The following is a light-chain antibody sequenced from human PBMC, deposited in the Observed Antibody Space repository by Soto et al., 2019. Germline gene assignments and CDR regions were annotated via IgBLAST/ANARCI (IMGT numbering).Light chain of an antibody. J-gene: IGLJ3*02. CDR2: EVS. Sequence: QSALTQPASVSGSPGQSITISCTGTSSDVGGYIYVSWYQQYPGKAPKLMIYEVSNRPSGVSHRFSGSKSGNTASLTISGLQSGDEADYYCSSYTSSNTLVFGGGTKLTVL. CDR3: SSYTSSNTLV. V-gene: IGLV2-14*01. CDR1: SSDVGGYIY.